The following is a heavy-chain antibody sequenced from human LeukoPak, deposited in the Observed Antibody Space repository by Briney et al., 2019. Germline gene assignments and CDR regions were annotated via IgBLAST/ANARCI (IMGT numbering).Heavy chain of an antibody. CDR2: ISAYNGNT. J-gene: IGHJ4*02. V-gene: IGHV1-18*01. CDR1: GYTFTSYG. Sequence: GASVKVSCKASGYTFTSYGISWVRQAPGQGLEWMGWISAYNGNTNYAQKLQGRVTMTTDTSTSTAYVELRSLRSDDTAVYYCGRTMNYDILTGHLDYWGQGTLVTVSS. CDR3: GRTMNYDILTGHLDY. D-gene: IGHD3-9*01.